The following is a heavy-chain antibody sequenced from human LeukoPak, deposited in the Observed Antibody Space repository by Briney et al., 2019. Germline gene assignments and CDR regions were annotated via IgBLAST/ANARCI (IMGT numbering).Heavy chain of an antibody. J-gene: IGHJ3*02. CDR1: GESFSGYY. D-gene: IGHD2-2*01. CDR3: ASNIVVVPAARAFDI. Sequence: SETLSLTCAVYGESFSGYYWSWIRQPPGKGLEWIGEINHSGSTNYNPSLKSRVTISVDTSKNQFSLKLSSVTAADTAVYYCASNIVVVPAARAFDIWGQGTMVTVSS. V-gene: IGHV4-34*01. CDR2: INHSGST.